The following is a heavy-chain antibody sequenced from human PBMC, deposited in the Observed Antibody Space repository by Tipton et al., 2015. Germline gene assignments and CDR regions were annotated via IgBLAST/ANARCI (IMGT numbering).Heavy chain of an antibody. V-gene: IGHV6-1*01. J-gene: IGHJ4*02. D-gene: IGHD6-19*01. CDR1: GDSVSSNSAT. CDR2: TYYKSKWYT. Sequence: GLVKPSQTLLFTCAISGDSVSSNSATCNWIRQSPSRGLEWLGRTYYKSKWYTDYAVSVKSRITVDPDTSKNQFFLQLNSVTPEDTAVYYCARDLAVAGLDYWGQGTLVTVSS. CDR3: ARDLAVAGLDY.